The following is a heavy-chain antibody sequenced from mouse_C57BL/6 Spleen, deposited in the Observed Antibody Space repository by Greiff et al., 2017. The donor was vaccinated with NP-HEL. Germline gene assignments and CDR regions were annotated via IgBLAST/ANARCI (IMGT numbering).Heavy chain of an antibody. CDR3: ARSNWDEEAWFAY. D-gene: IGHD4-1*01. V-gene: IGHV3-5*01. J-gene: IGHJ3*01. CDR2: IYYSGTI. CDR1: GICITTGNYR. Sequence: EVKLVESGPGLVKPSQTVFLTCTVTGICITTGNYRWSWIRQFPGNKLEWIGYIYYSGTITYNPSLTSRTTITRDTPKNQFFLEMNSLTAEDTATYYCARSNWDEEAWFAYWGQGTLVTVSA.